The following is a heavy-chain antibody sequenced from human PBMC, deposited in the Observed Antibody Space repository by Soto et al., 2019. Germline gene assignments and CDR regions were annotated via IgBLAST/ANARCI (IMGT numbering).Heavy chain of an antibody. CDR2: IDWDDDK. J-gene: IGHJ6*02. Sequence: SGPTLVNPTQTLTLTCTFSGFSLSTSGMCVSWIRQPPGKALEWLALIDWDDDKYYSTSLKTRLTISKDTSKNQVVLTMTNMDPVDTGTYYCARSIRGPRRFNGMDVWGQGTTVTISS. V-gene: IGHV2-70*13. CDR1: GFSLSTSGMC. D-gene: IGHD1-20*01. CDR3: ARSIRGPRRFNGMDV.